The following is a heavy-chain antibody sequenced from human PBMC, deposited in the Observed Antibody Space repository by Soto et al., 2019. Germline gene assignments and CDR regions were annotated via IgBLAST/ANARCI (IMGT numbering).Heavy chain of an antibody. CDR2: ISAYNGDT. CDR1: GYTFRNYG. Sequence: QVQLLQSGPELMKPGASVKLSCKASGYTFRNYGINWVRQAPGQGLEWMGWISAYNGDTNYAHNFQCRVTMATDTPTSTSYMELRSLKSDDTAVYYCARDGRQFVPNSYNFDIWGQGTTVTVSS. V-gene: IGHV1-18*01. CDR3: ARDGRQFVPNSYNFDI. D-gene: IGHD6-6*01. J-gene: IGHJ3*02.